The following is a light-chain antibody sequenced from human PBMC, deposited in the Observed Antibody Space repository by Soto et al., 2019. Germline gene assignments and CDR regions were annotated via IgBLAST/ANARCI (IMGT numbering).Light chain of an antibody. V-gene: IGKV3-15*01. CDR1: QSIGSN. J-gene: IGKJ4*01. Sequence: EIVMTQSPATLSVSPGERATLSCRASQSIGSNLAWYQQKPGQAPRLLIYGASTRATGIPARFSGSGSGTDFTLTISSLQYEDFAVYYCHQYSNWPPLTSVGGTKVESK. CDR2: GAS. CDR3: HQYSNWPPLT.